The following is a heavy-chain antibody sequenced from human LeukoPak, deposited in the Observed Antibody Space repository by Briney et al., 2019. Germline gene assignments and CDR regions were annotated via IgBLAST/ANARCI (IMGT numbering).Heavy chain of an antibody. CDR1: GFTFSNYW. V-gene: IGHV3-7*01. CDR3: ARDQTPYY. Sequence: SGGSLRLSCAASGFTFSNYWMTWVRQAPGKGLEWVANIKQDGSEKYYVDSVKGRFTISRDNAKNSLYLQMNSLRAEDTAVYYCARDQTPYYWGQGTLITVSS. CDR2: IKQDGSEK. J-gene: IGHJ4*02.